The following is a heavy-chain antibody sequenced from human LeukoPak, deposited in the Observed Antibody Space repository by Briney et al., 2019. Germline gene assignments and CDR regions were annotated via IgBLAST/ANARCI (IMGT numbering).Heavy chain of an antibody. V-gene: IGHV1-8*01. J-gene: IGHJ5*02. CDR2: MNPNSGNT. Sequence: ASVTVSCKASGGTFTSYDINWVRQATGQGLEWMGWMNPNSGNTGYAQKFQGRVTMTMNTSISTAYMELSSLRSEDTAVYYCARGRLRVPRSFDPWGQGTLVTVSS. D-gene: IGHD3-16*01. CDR1: GGTFTSYD. CDR3: ARGRLRVPRSFDP.